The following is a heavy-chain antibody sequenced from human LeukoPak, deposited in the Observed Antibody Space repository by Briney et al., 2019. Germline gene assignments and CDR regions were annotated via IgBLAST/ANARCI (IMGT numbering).Heavy chain of an antibody. CDR1: GYTFTGYY. V-gene: IGHV1-2*02. Sequence: ASVTVSFKASGYTFTGYYMHWVRQAPGQGLEWMGWINPNSGGTNYAQKFQGRVTMTRDTSISTAYMELSRLRSDDTAVYYCARFRSRFGELFCDYWGQGTLVTVSS. D-gene: IGHD3-10*01. CDR3: ARFRSRFGELFCDY. J-gene: IGHJ4*02. CDR2: INPNSGGT.